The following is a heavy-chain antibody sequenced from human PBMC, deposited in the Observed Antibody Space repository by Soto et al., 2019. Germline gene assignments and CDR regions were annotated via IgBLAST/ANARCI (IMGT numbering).Heavy chain of an antibody. Sequence: QVQLVQSGAEVKKPGSSVKVSCKASGGTFSSYAISWVRQAPGQGLEWMGGIIPIFGTANYAQKFQGRVTITADESTSTAYMELSRLRSEDTAVYYCARGWSYDFLAPYGFDYWGQGTLVTVSS. CDR2: IIPIFGTA. CDR1: GGTFSSYA. CDR3: ARGWSYDFLAPYGFDY. D-gene: IGHD5-12*01. V-gene: IGHV1-69*12. J-gene: IGHJ4*02.